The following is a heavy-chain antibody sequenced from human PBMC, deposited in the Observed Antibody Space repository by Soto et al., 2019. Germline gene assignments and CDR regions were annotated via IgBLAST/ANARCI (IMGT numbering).Heavy chain of an antibody. J-gene: IGHJ5*02. CDR3: ARTHPGIAVTGSNWFDP. V-gene: IGHV4-59*01. D-gene: IGHD6-19*01. CDR1: GGSISSYY. CDR2: IYYSGST. Sequence: SETLSLTCTVSGGSISSYYWSWIRQPPGKGLEWIGYIYYSGSTNYNPSLKSRVTISVDTSKNQFSLKLSSVTAADTAVYYCARTHPGIAVTGSNWFDPWGQGTLVTVSS.